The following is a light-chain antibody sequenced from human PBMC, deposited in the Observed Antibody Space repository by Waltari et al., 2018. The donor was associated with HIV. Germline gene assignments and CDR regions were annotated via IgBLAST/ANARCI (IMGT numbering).Light chain of an antibody. CDR2: EVS. CDR3: SSFAGNDFFV. CDR1: SNDIGLYNY. J-gene: IGLJ2*01. V-gene: IGLV2-8*01. Sequence: QSALTQPPSASGSPGETVTLSCTGTSNDIGLYNYVSWFQQHPGKVPKLVMFEVSQWPSGVPDRFSGSKSGYTASLAVSGLQPDDEADYFCSSFAGNDFFVFGGGTRLAVL.